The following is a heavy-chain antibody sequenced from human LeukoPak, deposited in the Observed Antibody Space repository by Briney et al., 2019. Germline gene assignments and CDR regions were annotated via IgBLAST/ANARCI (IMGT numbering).Heavy chain of an antibody. CDR1: GYTFTSYG. Sequence: ASVKVSCKASGYTFTSYGISWVRQAPGQGLEWMGWINTQNGNTAQQKLQGRGTMTTDTSTSTAYMELRSLRSDDTAVYYCARGDLASCSSNSCYEGRYWGQGTLVTVSS. D-gene: IGHD2-2*01. CDR3: ARGDLASCSSNSCYEGRY. J-gene: IGHJ4*02. V-gene: IGHV1-18*01. CDR2: INTQNGNT.